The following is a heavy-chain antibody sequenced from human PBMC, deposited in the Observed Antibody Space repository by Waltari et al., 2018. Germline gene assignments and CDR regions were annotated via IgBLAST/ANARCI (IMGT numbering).Heavy chain of an antibody. V-gene: IGHV1-69*01. J-gene: IGHJ6*02. CDR3: ARFCSSTSCYPYYYYGMDV. CDR1: GGTFSSYA. Sequence: QVQLVQSGAEVKKPGSSVKVSCKASGGTFSSYANSWVRLAPGPGLEWMGGIIPIFGTANYAQKFQGRVTITADESTSTAYMELSSLRSEDTAVYYCARFCSSTSCYPYYYYGMDVWGQGTTVTVSS. CDR2: IIPIFGTA. D-gene: IGHD2-2*01.